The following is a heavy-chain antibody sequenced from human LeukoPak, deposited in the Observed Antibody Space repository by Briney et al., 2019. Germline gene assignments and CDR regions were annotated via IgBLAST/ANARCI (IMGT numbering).Heavy chain of an antibody. CDR1: GGSISSSSYY. J-gene: IGHJ4*02. V-gene: IGHV4-39*07. D-gene: IGHD3-3*01. CDR2: INHSGST. Sequence: PSETLSLTCTVSGGSISSSSYYWGWIRQPPGKGLEWIGEINHSGSTNYNPSLKSRVTISVDTSKNQFSLKLSSVTAADTAVYYCARDGFGGGYFDYWGQGTLVTVSS. CDR3: ARDGFGGGYFDY.